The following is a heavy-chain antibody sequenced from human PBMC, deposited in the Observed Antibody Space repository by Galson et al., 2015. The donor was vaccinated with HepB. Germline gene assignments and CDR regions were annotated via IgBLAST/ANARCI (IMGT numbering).Heavy chain of an antibody. CDR1: GFIFSNYG. D-gene: IGHD2-8*01. J-gene: IGHJ4*02. Sequence: SLRLSCAASGFIFSNYGMQWVRQAPGKGLEWVAHIWYDGAYTNYADSVKGRFTMSRDNAKNTLFLQMNSLRAEDTAVYYCARDSGNGGSQDWGQGTLVSVSS. V-gene: IGHV3-33*01. CDR3: ARDSGNGGSQD. CDR2: IWYDGAYT.